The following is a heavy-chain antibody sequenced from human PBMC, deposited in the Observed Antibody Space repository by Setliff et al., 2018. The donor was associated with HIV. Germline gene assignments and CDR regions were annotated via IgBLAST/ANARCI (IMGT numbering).Heavy chain of an antibody. CDR2: MYYRGST. Sequence: SENLSLPCTFSGGSITTSTFYWGWIRQPPGKGLEWNGSMYYRGSTYYNPSLKSRLTITQHTSKNHSSLSLSSVTAADTSVDYCARQFWGLTTLYFDSLGPGTLVTVSS. V-gene: IGHV4-39*01. CDR1: GGSITTSTFY. CDR3: ARQFWGLTTLYFDS. J-gene: IGHJ4*02. D-gene: IGHD3-16*01.